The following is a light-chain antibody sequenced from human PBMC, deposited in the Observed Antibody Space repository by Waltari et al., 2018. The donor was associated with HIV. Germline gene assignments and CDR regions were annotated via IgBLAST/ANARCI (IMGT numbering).Light chain of an antibody. CDR2: GRN. Sequence: SSELTQDTAVSVALGQTVRITCQGDNLRRYYASRYQQKPGQAPVVVIYGRNKRPSGIPDRFSGSTSGNTASLTITGAQAEDEAHYYCNSRDSGANHYVFGSGTKVTVL. J-gene: IGLJ1*01. V-gene: IGLV3-19*01. CDR1: NLRRYY. CDR3: NSRDSGANHYV.